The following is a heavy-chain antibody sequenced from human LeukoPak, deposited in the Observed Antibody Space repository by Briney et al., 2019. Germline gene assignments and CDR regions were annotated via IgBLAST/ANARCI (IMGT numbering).Heavy chain of an antibody. CDR3: AKLTAAGIPIDY. D-gene: IGHD6-13*01. CDR1: GSTFSSYG. CDR2: ISYDGSNK. J-gene: IGHJ4*02. Sequence: GGSLRLSCAASGSTFSSYGMHWVRQAPGKGLEWVAVISYDGSNKYYADSVKGRFTISRDNSKNTLYLQMNSLRAEDTAVYYCAKLTAAGIPIDYWGQGTLVTVSS. V-gene: IGHV3-30*18.